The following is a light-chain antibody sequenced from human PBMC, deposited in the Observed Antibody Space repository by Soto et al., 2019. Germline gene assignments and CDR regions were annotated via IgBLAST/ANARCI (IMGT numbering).Light chain of an antibody. J-gene: IGKJ2*01. CDR1: QSISSY. CDR2: AAS. Sequence: DIQMTQSPSSLSASVGDRVTITCRASQSISSYLNWYQQKPGKAPKLLIYAASSLQSGVPSRFSGSGSVTDFTLTISSLQPEDFATYYCQQSYSTRMYTFGRGTRLEIK. CDR3: QQSYSTRMYT. V-gene: IGKV1-39*01.